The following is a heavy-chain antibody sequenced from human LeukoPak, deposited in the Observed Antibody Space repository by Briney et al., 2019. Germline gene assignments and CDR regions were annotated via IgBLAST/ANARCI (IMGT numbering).Heavy chain of an antibody. D-gene: IGHD3-16*02. Sequence: PGGSLRLSCAASGFTFSSYSMNWVRQAPGKGLEWVSSISSSSSYIYYADSGKGRFTISRDNAKNSLYLQMNSLRAEDTAVYYCARGRTYDYVWGSYRWYSFDYWGQGTLVTVSS. CDR1: GFTFSSYS. CDR3: ARGRTYDYVWGSYRWYSFDY. CDR2: ISSSSSYI. V-gene: IGHV3-21*01. J-gene: IGHJ4*02.